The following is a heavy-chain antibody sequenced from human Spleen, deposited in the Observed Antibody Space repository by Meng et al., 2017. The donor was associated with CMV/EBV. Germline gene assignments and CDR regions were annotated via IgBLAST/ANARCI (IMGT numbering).Heavy chain of an antibody. CDR3: ARGDTIFGVAALGTYY. CDR1: GYTFSDYF. D-gene: IGHD3-3*01. Sequence: ASVKVSCKASGYTFSDYFIHWVRQAPGQGLEWMGWISGYNGDTKYAQRFQGRVTMTADTSTSTAYMELRSLRSDDTAVYYCARGDTIFGVAALGTYYWGQGTLVTVSS. CDR2: ISGYNGDT. J-gene: IGHJ4*02. V-gene: IGHV1-18*04.